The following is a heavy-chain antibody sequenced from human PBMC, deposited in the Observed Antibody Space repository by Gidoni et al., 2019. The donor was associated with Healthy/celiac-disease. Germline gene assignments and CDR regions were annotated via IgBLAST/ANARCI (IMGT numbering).Heavy chain of an antibody. CDR1: GCSISSGGYY. CDR2: IYYSGST. Sequence: QVQLQESGPGLVKPSQTLSLTCTVSGCSISSGGYYLSWIRQHPGKGLDWIGYIYYSGSTYYNPSLKSRVTISVDTSKNQFSLKLSSVTAADTAVYYCARVAAAGNEIFQHWGQGTLVTVSS. V-gene: IGHV4-31*03. CDR3: ARVAAAGNEIFQH. J-gene: IGHJ1*01. D-gene: IGHD6-13*01.